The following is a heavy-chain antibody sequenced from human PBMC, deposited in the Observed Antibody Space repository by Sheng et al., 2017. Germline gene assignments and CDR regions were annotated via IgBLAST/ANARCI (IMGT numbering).Heavy chain of an antibody. CDR3: ARAGVWGSYRYTGYFDY. V-gene: IGHV3-21*01. CDR1: GFTFSSYS. Sequence: EVQLVESGGGLVKPGGSLRLSCAASGFTFSSYSMNWVRQAPGKGLEWVSSISSSSSYIYYADSVKGRFTISRDNAKNSLYLQMNSLRAEDTAVYYCARAGVWGSYRYTGYFDYWGQGTLVTVSS. J-gene: IGHJ4*02. CDR2: ISSSSSYI. D-gene: IGHD3-16*02.